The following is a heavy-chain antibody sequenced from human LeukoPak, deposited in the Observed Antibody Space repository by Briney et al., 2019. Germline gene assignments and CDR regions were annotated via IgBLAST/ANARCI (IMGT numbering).Heavy chain of an antibody. CDR1: GFIFSRYW. Sequence: ASGFIFSRYWMIWVRQAPGKGLXWVANMKQDGREKYYVDSVKGRFTISRENAKNSLYLQMNSLRAEDTALYYCARGISGPHYFDYWGQGTLVTASS. D-gene: IGHD3-10*01. CDR3: ARGISGPHYFDY. J-gene: IGHJ4*02. CDR2: MKQDGREK. V-gene: IGHV3-7*03.